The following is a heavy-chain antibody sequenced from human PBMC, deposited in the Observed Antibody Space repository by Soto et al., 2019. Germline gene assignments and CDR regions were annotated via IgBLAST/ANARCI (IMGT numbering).Heavy chain of an antibody. J-gene: IGHJ4*02. V-gene: IGHV3-11*01. Sequence: GWSLRLSCASSVFTLIDYYMSWIRQAPGKGLECISYISSSGSSIYYADSVKGRFTISRDSAKKSLYLQMNSLRVEDTAVYYCARRGSSGWYESYFDYWGQGTPVTVSS. CDR2: ISSSGSSI. D-gene: IGHD6-19*01. CDR1: VFTLIDYY. CDR3: ARRGSSGWYESYFDY.